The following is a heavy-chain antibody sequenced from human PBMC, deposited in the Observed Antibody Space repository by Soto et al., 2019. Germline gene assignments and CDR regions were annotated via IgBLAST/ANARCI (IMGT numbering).Heavy chain of an antibody. D-gene: IGHD6-13*01. Sequence: EVQLLESGGGLVQPGGSLRLSCAASGLTFSNYAMTWVRQAPGKGLEWVSGISGSGSSIYYADSVKGRFTISRDNSKNTLYLQMNSLRAEDTAVYYCAKGGDSSSWKNWFDPWGQGTLVTVSS. CDR3: AKGGDSSSWKNWFDP. CDR2: ISGSGSSI. CDR1: GLTFSNYA. J-gene: IGHJ5*02. V-gene: IGHV3-23*01.